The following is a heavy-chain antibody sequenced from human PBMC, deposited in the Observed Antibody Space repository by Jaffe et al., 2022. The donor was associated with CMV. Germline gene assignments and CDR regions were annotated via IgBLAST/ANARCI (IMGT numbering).Heavy chain of an antibody. D-gene: IGHD3-3*01. CDR2: INSDGSST. V-gene: IGHV3-74*01. J-gene: IGHJ6*03. Sequence: EVQLVESGGGLVQPGGSLRLSCAASGFTFSSYWMHWVRQAPGKGLVWVSRINSDGSSTSYADSVKGRFTISRDNAKNTLYLQMNSLRAEDTAVYYCARARDYDFWSGLSYYYYYYYMDVWGKGTTVTVSS. CDR1: GFTFSSYW. CDR3: ARARDYDFWSGLSYYYYYYYMDV.